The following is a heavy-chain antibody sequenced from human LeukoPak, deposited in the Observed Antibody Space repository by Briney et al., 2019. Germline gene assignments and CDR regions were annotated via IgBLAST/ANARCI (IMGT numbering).Heavy chain of an antibody. CDR3: ARDADYGSGSYYDY. Sequence: GGSLRLSCAASGFTFSHYWMHWVRQAPGKGLEWVAVIWYDGSNKYYADSVKGRFTISRDNSKNTLYLQMNSLRAEDTAVYYCARDADYGSGSYYDYWGQGTLVTVSS. V-gene: IGHV3-33*08. D-gene: IGHD3-10*01. CDR2: IWYDGSNK. CDR1: GFTFSHYW. J-gene: IGHJ4*02.